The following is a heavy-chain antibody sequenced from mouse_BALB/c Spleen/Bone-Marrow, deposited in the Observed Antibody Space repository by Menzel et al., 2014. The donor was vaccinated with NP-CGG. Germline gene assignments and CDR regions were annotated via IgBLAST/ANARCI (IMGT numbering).Heavy chain of an antibody. Sequence: EVQLQQSGAEIVRPGALVKLSCKASGFNIKDYYMQWVKQRPEQGLEWIGWIDPENGNTIYDPKFQGKASITADTSSNAAYLQLSSLTTEDTDVYYCARGDGYAMDYWGQGTSVTVSS. CDR2: IDPENGNT. CDR1: GFNIKDYY. CDR3: ARGDGYAMDY. V-gene: IGHV14-1*02. J-gene: IGHJ4*01.